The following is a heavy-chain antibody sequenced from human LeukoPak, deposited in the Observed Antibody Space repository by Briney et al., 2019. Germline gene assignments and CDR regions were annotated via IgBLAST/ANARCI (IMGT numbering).Heavy chain of an antibody. J-gene: IGHJ4*02. CDR1: GYTFTSYD. D-gene: IGHD3-22*01. CDR3: ARGQWNYYDSSGGEFAY. CDR2: MNPNSGYT. Sequence: ASVKVSCKASGYTFTSYDINWVRQATGRGLAWMGWMNPNSGYTGYAQKFQGRVTMTRNTSISTAYMELSSLRSEDTAVYYCARGQWNYYDSSGGEFAYWGQGTLVTVSS. V-gene: IGHV1-8*01.